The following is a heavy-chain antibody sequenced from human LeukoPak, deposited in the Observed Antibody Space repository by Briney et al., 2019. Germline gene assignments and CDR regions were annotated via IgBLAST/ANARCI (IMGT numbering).Heavy chain of an antibody. D-gene: IGHD3-10*01. CDR1: GYSFSDFP. V-gene: IGHV1-2*05. CDR3: ARGGSGSGYLYYFDY. J-gene: IGHJ4*02. Sequence: GASVKVSCKASGYSFSDFPIHWVRQAPGQGLEWMGRINSNSGGTSYAQNFQGRVTMTRDTSINTAYMELSGLTSDDTGVYYCARGGSGSGYLYYFDYWGQGTLVSVSS. CDR2: INSNSGGT.